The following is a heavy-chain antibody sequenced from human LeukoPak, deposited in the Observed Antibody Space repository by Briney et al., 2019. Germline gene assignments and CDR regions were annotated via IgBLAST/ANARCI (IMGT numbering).Heavy chain of an antibody. CDR1: GFIFSNFG. J-gene: IGHJ5*02. CDR2: ISNDGGGT. D-gene: IGHD3-22*01. V-gene: IGHV3-23*01. CDR3: AKGGSGYFLDP. Sequence: GGSLRLSCAASGFIFSNFGLVWVRQAPGKGLEWVLGISNDGGGTTYADFVKGRFTISRDNSKNTLFLQMNSLRADDTALYYCAKGGSGYFLDPWGQGTLVTVSS.